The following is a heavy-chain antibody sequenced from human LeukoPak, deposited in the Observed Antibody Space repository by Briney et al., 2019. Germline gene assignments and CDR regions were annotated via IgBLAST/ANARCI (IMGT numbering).Heavy chain of an antibody. CDR1: GGSISSSSYY. CDR2: IYYSGST. D-gene: IGHD1-26*01. CDR3: ARHGTAWELLGIYFDY. Sequence: SETLSLTCTVSGGSISSSSYYWGWIRQPPGKGLEWIGSIYYSGSTYYNPSLKSRVTISVDTSMNQFSLKLSSVTAADTAVYYCARHGTAWELLGIYFDYWGQGTLVTVSS. J-gene: IGHJ4*02. V-gene: IGHV4-39*01.